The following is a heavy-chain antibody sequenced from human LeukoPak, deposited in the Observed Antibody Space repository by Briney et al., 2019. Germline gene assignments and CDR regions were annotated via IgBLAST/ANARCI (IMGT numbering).Heavy chain of an antibody. Sequence: SETLSLTCTVSGGSIIGFYWSWFRQPPGNGLEYIGYIYYSGNTHYSPSLRSRVTISVDTSKNQFSLKLSSVTAADTAVYYCASGGFLEWLSTWGQGTLVTVSS. V-gene: IGHV4-59*01. CDR2: IYYSGNT. CDR1: GGSIIGFY. J-gene: IGHJ5*02. CDR3: ASGGFLEWLST. D-gene: IGHD3-3*01.